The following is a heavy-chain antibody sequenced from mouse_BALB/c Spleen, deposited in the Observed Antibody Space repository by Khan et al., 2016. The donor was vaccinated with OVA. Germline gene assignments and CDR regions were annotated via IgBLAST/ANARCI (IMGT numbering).Heavy chain of an antibody. CDR2: IRLKSNNYTT. J-gene: IGHJ3*01. V-gene: IGHV6-6*02. CDR1: GFTFSNYW. CDR3: PLPPWFAY. Sequence: EVKLEESGGGLVQPGGSMKLSCVASGFTFSNYWMNWVRQSPEKGLEWVAEIRLKSNNYTTHYAESVKGRFTISRDDSKSGVYLQMNNLRAEDTGIDYCPLPPWFAYWGQGTLVTVSA.